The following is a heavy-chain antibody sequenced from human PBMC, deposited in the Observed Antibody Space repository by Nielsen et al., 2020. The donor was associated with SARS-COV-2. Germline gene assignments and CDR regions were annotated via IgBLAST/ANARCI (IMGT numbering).Heavy chain of an antibody. D-gene: IGHD3-16*01. CDR3: AKDTEKYYDYAWGIDV. CDR1: GFTFSSYA. Sequence: GESLKISCAASGFTFSSYAMSWVRQDPGKGLEWVSGISGGGNSRYYAGSVKGRFTISRDNSKNTLFLQMNSLRAEDTAIYYCAKDTEKYYDYAWGIDVWGQGTTVTVSS. CDR2: ISGGGNSR. J-gene: IGHJ6*02. V-gene: IGHV3-23*01.